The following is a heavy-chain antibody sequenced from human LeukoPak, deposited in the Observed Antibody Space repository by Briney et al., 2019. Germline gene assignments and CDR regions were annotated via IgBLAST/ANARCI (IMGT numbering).Heavy chain of an antibody. D-gene: IGHD1-26*01. CDR2: IRYDGSNK. V-gene: IGHV3-30*02. Sequence: GGSLRLSCAASGFTFSSYGMHWVRQAPGKGLEWVAFIRYDGSNKYYADSVKGRFTISRDNSKNTLYLQMNSLRAEDTAVYYCAKDIFPSLVGAFDYWGQGTLVTVSS. J-gene: IGHJ4*02. CDR3: AKDIFPSLVGAFDY. CDR1: GFTFSSYG.